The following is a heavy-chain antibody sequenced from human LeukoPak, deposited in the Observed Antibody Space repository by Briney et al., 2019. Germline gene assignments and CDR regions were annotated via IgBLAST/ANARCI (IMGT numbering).Heavy chain of an antibody. Sequence: SETLSLTCAVSGGSITTSNWWSWVRQPPGKGLEWIGEVYHSGSTNYNPSLKSRVIISVDKSKNQFSLNLTSVTAADTAVYYCARVGYSYGWGRFDYWGQGTLVTVSS. CDR1: GGSITTSNW. D-gene: IGHD5-18*01. V-gene: IGHV4-4*02. CDR2: VYHSGST. J-gene: IGHJ4*02. CDR3: ARVGYSYGWGRFDY.